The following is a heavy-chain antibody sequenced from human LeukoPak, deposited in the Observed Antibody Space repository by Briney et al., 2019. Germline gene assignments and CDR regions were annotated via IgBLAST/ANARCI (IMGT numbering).Heavy chain of an antibody. CDR1: DDSISSTNYY. J-gene: IGHJ4*02. CDR3: TRAVFWSGYCDY. Sequence: SETLSLTCTVSDDSISSTNYYWVWIRQPPGKGLEWIGSIYFSGTTYYNPSLKSRVTISVDTSKNQFSLKLSSVTAADTAIYYCTRAVFWSGYCDYWGQGTLATVSS. CDR2: IYFSGTT. D-gene: IGHD3-3*01. V-gene: IGHV4-39*02.